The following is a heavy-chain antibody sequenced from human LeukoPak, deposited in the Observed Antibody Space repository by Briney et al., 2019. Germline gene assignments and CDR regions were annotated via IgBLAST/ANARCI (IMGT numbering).Heavy chain of an antibody. CDR1: GGTFSSYA. J-gene: IGHJ6*03. CDR2: IIPIFGTA. Sequence: SVKVSCKASGGTFSSYAISWVRQAPGQGLEWMGGIIPIFGTANYAQKFQGRVTITADESTSTAYMELSSLRSEDTAVYYCAMRGVWFGELYDDYYYYMDVWGKGTTVTISS. D-gene: IGHD3-10*01. CDR3: AMRGVWFGELYDDYYYYMDV. V-gene: IGHV1-69*13.